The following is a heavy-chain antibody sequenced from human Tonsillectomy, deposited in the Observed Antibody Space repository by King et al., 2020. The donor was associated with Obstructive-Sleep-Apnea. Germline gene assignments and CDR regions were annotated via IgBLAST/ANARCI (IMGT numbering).Heavy chain of an antibody. J-gene: IGHJ3*02. V-gene: IGHV4-59*01. Sequence: QLQESGPGLVKPSETLSLTCTVSGGSISSYYWSWIRQPPGKGLEWIGYIYYSGSTNYNPSLKSRVTISVDTSKNQFSLKLSSVTAADTAVYYCARSGYSYARGAFDIWGQGTMVTVSS. CDR2: IYYSGST. D-gene: IGHD5-18*01. CDR1: GGSISSYY. CDR3: ARSGYSYARGAFDI.